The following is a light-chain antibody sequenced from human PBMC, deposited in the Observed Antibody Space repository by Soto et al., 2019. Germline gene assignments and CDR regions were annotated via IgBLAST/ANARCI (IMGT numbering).Light chain of an antibody. Sequence: AILMTQSPSSLSASPGDRVTITCRASQGISSYLAWYQQKPGKAPKLLIYAASTLQSGVPSRFSGSGSGTDFTLTISCLQSEDFATYYCQHYNSYSEAFGQGTKVDTK. CDR2: AAS. V-gene: IGKV1-8*01. CDR3: QHYNSYSEA. J-gene: IGKJ1*01. CDR1: QGISSY.